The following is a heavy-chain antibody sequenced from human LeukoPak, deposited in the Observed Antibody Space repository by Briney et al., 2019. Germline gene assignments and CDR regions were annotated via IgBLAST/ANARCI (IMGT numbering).Heavy chain of an antibody. D-gene: IGHD4-17*01. CDR3: AKGLYGDYVEYFDY. V-gene: IGHV3-23*01. CDR2: ISGSGGST. Sequence: GGSLRLSCAASGFTFSSYAMSWVRQAPGKGLEWVSAISGSGGSTYYADSVKGRFTISRDDSKNTLYLQMNSLRAEDTAVYYCAKGLYGDYVEYFDYWGQGTLVTVSS. CDR1: GFTFSSYA. J-gene: IGHJ4*02.